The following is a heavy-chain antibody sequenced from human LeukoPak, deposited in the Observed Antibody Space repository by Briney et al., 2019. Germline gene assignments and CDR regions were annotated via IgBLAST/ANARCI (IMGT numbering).Heavy chain of an antibody. CDR3: ARGSEDCSGGSCLMVPFDY. CDR2: INHSGST. V-gene: IGHV4-34*01. J-gene: IGHJ4*02. D-gene: IGHD2-15*01. CDR1: GGSFSGYY. Sequence: SETLSLTCAVYGGSFSGYYWSWIRQPPGKGLEWIGEINHSGSTNYNPSLKSRVTISVDTSKSQFSLKLSSVTAADTAVYYCARGSEDCSGGSCLMVPFDYWGQGTLVTVSS.